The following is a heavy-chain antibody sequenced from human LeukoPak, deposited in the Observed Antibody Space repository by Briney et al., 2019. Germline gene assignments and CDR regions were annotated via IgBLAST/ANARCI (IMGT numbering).Heavy chain of an antibody. Sequence: ASVKVSCKVSGYTLTELSMHWVRQAPGKGLEWMGGFDPEDGETIYAQKLQGRVTMTTDTSTSTAYMELRSLRSDDTAVYYCARGPWPSRTTYWGQGTLVTVSS. D-gene: IGHD1-1*01. CDR2: FDPEDGET. CDR1: GYTLTELS. CDR3: ARGPWPSRTTY. J-gene: IGHJ4*02. V-gene: IGHV1-24*01.